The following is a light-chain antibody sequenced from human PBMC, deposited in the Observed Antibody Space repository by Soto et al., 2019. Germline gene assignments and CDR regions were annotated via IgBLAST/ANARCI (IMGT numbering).Light chain of an antibody. Sequence: EIVLTQSPDTLSLSPGERATLSCRASLSVSSSLAWYQQKPGQAPRLLIYDASNRATGIPARFSGSGSGTDFTLTISSLEPEDFAVYYCQQRSNWPPEVTFGPGTKVDIK. CDR3: QQRSNWPPEVT. CDR1: LSVSSS. J-gene: IGKJ3*01. V-gene: IGKV3-11*01. CDR2: DAS.